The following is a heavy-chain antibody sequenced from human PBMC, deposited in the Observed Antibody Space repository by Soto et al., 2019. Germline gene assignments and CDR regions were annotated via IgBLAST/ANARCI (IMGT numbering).Heavy chain of an antibody. J-gene: IGHJ4*02. V-gene: IGHV3-23*01. CDR1: GFTFSNSA. CDR2: ISGSGGST. Sequence: GGSLRLSCAASGFTFSNSAMSWVRQAPGKGLEWVSAISGSGGSTYYTDSMKGRFTISRDNSKSTLYLQMNSLTVDDTAVYYCAGGSSWTRVDYWGQGTLVTVSS. D-gene: IGHD6-13*01. CDR3: AGGSSWTRVDY.